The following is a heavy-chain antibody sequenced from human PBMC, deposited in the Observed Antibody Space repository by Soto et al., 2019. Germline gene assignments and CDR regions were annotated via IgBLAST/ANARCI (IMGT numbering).Heavy chain of an antibody. Sequence: QVQLVESGGGVVQPGRSLRLSCAASGFTFSSYAMHWVRQAPGKGLEWVAVISYDGSNKYYADSVKGRFTISRDNSKNKLYLQMNSLRAEDTAVYYCAASTGGDYYYYYGMDVWGQGTTVTVS. D-gene: IGHD3-16*01. CDR3: AASTGGDYYYYYGMDV. CDR2: ISYDGSNK. J-gene: IGHJ6*02. CDR1: GFTFSSYA. V-gene: IGHV3-30-3*01.